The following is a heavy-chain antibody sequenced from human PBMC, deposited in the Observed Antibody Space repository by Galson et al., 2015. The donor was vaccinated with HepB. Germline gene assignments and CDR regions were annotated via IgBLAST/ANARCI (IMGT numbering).Heavy chain of an antibody. D-gene: IGHD6-13*01. CDR3: ARSSSSWTLEYYFDY. CDR2: IVPNFGTA. Sequence: SVKVSCKASGDTFSGFAISWVRQAPGKGLEWMGGIVPNFGTANYAQKFQGRVTITADESTSTAYMELSSLRSEDTAVYYCARSSSSWTLEYYFDYWGQGTLVTVSS. CDR1: GDTFSGFA. V-gene: IGHV1-69*13. J-gene: IGHJ4*02.